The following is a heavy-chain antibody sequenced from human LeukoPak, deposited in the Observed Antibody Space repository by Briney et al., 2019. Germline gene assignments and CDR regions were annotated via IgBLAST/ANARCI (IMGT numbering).Heavy chain of an antibody. CDR3: AREKTYYYDSSGYPALDY. D-gene: IGHD3-22*01. V-gene: IGHV3-23*01. Sequence: GGTLRLSCAASGFTFSSYGMSWVRQAPGRGLEWVSTISGSGDNTNYADSVKGRFTISRDNAKNTLFLQMNSLRAEDTAVYYCAREKTYYYDSSGYPALDYWGQGTLVTVSS. CDR2: ISGSGDNT. J-gene: IGHJ4*02. CDR1: GFTFSSYG.